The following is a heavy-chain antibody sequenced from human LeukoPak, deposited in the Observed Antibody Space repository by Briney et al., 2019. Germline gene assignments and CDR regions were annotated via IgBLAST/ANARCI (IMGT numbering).Heavy chain of an antibody. J-gene: IGHJ6*01. CDR1: GFTCSSYS. CDR2: ISSSSSYI. V-gene: IGHV3-21*01. Sequence: AGGSLRLSCAAAGFTCSSYSMNWVRQAPGKGLEWVSSISSSSSYIYYADSVKGRFTIARDNAKNSLYLQMNSLRAEDTAVYYCARDDTIFGVVVVTGLYGMDVWGQGTTVTVSS. D-gene: IGHD3-3*01. CDR3: ARDDTIFGVVVVTGLYGMDV.